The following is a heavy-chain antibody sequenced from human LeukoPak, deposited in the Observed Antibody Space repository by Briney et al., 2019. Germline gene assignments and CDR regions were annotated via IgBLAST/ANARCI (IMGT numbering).Heavy chain of an antibody. Sequence: RSLRLSCTTSGFIFRNYALTWVRQAPGKGLEWVGFIRSTAYGGTTEYAASVKGRITISRDDSKSIAYLQVNSLKIEDTAVYYCTNEAAGSFYSWGQGTLVTVSP. CDR2: IRSTAYGGTT. CDR3: TNEAAGSFYS. V-gene: IGHV3-49*04. J-gene: IGHJ4*02. D-gene: IGHD6-13*01. CDR1: GFIFRNYA.